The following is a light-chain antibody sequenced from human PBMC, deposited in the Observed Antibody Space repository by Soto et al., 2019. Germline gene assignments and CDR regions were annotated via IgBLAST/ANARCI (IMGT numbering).Light chain of an antibody. Sequence: EIVLTQSPGILSLSPGERDTLSCRASQSVSSSYLAWYQQKPGQAPRLLIYGASSRATGIPDRFSGSGSGTDFTLTISRLEPEDFAVYYCQQYGSSPWTFGQGTKVEIK. J-gene: IGKJ1*01. CDR3: QQYGSSPWT. V-gene: IGKV3-20*01. CDR1: QSVSSSY. CDR2: GAS.